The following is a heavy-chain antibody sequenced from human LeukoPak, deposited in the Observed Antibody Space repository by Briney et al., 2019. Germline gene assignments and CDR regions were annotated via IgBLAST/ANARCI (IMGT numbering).Heavy chain of an antibody. V-gene: IGHV3-23*01. CDR1: AFKFSSYA. CDR3: AKLVSTTQMGDY. CDR2: ISGGGAGT. D-gene: IGHD2/OR15-2a*01. Sequence: GGSLRLSCAASAFKFSSYAMNWVRQAPGKGLEWVAGISGGGAGTYYVDSVKGRFTISRDNSKNTLYLQMNSLGAEDTAVYCCAKLVSTTQMGDYWGQGTPVTVSS. J-gene: IGHJ4*02.